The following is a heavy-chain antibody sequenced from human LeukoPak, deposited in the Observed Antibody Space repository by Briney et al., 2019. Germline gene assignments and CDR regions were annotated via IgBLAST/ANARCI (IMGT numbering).Heavy chain of an antibody. Sequence: PGGSLRLSCAASGFTFSSYGMHWVRQAPGKGLEWVAFIRYDGSNKYYADSVKGRFTISRGNAKNSLYLQMNSLRAEDTAVYYCARDVIRMVYAVFDYWGQGTLVTVSS. CDR3: ARDVIRMVYAVFDY. V-gene: IGHV3-30*02. J-gene: IGHJ4*02. D-gene: IGHD2-8*01. CDR2: IRYDGSNK. CDR1: GFTFSSYG.